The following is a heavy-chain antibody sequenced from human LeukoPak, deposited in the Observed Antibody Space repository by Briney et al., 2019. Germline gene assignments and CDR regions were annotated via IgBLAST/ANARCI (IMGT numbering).Heavy chain of an antibody. CDR2: IYYSGNT. CDR3: ARERRSTSSYDSSGYFLAC. D-gene: IGHD2-2*01. Sequence: PSETLSLTCSVSGGSISSSSYYWGWIRQPPGKGLEWIGSIYYSGNTYYNPSLKSRVTISVDRSKNQFSLRLTSVTAADTAVYYCARERRSTSSYDSSGYFLACCGRGTLVTVPS. V-gene: IGHV4-39*07. J-gene: IGHJ4*02. CDR1: GGSISSSSYY.